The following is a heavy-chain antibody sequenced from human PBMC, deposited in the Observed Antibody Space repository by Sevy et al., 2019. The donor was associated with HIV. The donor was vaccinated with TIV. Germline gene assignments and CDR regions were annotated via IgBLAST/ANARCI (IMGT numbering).Heavy chain of an antibody. V-gene: IGHV4-31*03. CDR1: GGSISSGGYY. CDR2: IYYSGST. CDR3: ARDSIPENWFDP. Sequence: SETLSLTCTVSGGSISSGGYYWSWIRQHPGKGLEWIGYIYYSGSTYYNPSLKSRVTISVDTSKNQFSLKLGSVTAADTAVYYCARDSIPENWFDPWGQGTLVTVSS. D-gene: IGHD3-3*02. J-gene: IGHJ5*02.